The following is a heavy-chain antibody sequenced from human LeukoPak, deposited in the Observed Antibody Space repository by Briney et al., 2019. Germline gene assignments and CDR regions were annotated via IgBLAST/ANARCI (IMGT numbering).Heavy chain of an antibody. D-gene: IGHD6-13*01. CDR1: GGSINSNY. CDR3: AREASIAAAGWISDY. J-gene: IGHJ4*02. Sequence: SETLSLTCTVSGGSINSNYWTWIRQPAGKGLEWIGRISTSGITNYSPSLKSRVTISLDRSKNQFSLILASVTAADTALYYCAREASIAAAGWISDYWGQGTLVTVSS. CDR2: ISTSGIT. V-gene: IGHV4-4*07.